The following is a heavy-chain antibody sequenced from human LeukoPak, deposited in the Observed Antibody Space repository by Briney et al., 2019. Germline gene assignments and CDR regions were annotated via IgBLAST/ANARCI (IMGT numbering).Heavy chain of an antibody. V-gene: IGHV3-21*01. J-gene: IGHJ4*02. CDR1: GFTFSSYS. CDR3: ARDPKGPDDYVPDY. CDR2: ISSSSSYI. D-gene: IGHD4-17*01. Sequence: GGSLRLSCAASGFTFSSYSMNWVRQAPGKGLEWVPSISSSSSYIYYADSVKGRFTISRDNAKNSLYLQMNSLRAEDTAVYYCARDPKGPDDYVPDYWGQGTLVTVSS.